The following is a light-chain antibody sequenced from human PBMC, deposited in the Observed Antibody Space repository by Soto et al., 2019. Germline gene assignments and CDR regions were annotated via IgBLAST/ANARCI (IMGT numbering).Light chain of an antibody. V-gene: IGKV3-20*01. J-gene: IGKJ4*02. Sequence: EIVLTQSPGSLSLSPGEGATLSCRASQSVSSSFFAWYQQKPGQAPSLLIYGASRRAAGVPDRFSGRGSGTDFTPSISTLLPDDCAVSYCQPDESSMTFGGGTKVDIK. CDR2: GAS. CDR3: QPDESSMT. CDR1: QSVSSSF.